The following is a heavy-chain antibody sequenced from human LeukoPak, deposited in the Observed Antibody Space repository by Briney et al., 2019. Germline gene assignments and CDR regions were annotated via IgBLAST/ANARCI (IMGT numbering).Heavy chain of an antibody. CDR1: GYTFTSYD. Sequence: ASVKISCKATGYTFTSYDINWVRQATGQGLEWMGWMNPNSGNTGYAQKFQGRVTMTRNTSISTAYMELSSLRSEDTAVYYCARGYIPNAYYYGSGVDYWGQGTLVTVSS. CDR3: ARGYIPNAYYYGSGVDY. V-gene: IGHV1-8*01. D-gene: IGHD3-10*01. CDR2: MNPNSGNT. J-gene: IGHJ4*02.